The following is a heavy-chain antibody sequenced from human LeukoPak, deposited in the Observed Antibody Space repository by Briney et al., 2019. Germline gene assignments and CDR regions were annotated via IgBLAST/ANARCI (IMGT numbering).Heavy chain of an antibody. CDR3: ARDVFVYDSSAYLH. V-gene: IGHV3-21*01. Sequence: SGGSLRLSCTASGFTFSTYTMNWVRQAPGKGLEWVSSISSSSNYIYYGDSVKGRFTISRDNAKNSLYLQMNSLRAEDTAVYFCARDVFVYDSSAYLHWGQGTLVTVSS. CDR1: GFTFSTYT. CDR2: ISSSSNYI. J-gene: IGHJ4*02. D-gene: IGHD3-22*01.